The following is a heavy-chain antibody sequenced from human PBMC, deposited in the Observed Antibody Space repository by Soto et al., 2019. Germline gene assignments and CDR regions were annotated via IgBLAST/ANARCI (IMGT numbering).Heavy chain of an antibody. CDR1: GFTFDDYA. CDR2: ISWNSGSI. CDR3: AKDRGRYFDY. Sequence: EVQLVESGGGLVQPGRSLRLSCAASGFTFDDYAMHWVRQAPGKGLEWVSGISWNSGSIGYADSVKGRFTISRDNAKNSLYLQMNSLRAEDTALYYCAKDRGRYFDYWGQVTLVTGSS. J-gene: IGHJ4*02. D-gene: IGHD1-26*01. V-gene: IGHV3-9*01.